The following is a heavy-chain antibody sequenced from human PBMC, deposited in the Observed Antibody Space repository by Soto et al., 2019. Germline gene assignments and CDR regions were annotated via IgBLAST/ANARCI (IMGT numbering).Heavy chain of an antibody. CDR3: AKGVVVVVAAWYFDL. Sequence: EVQLLESGGGLVQPGGSLRLSCAASGFTFSSYAMSWVRQAPGKGLEWVSAISGSGGSTYYADSVKGRFTISRDNSKNTLYLQMNSLRDEDTAVYYCAKGVVVVVAAWYFDLWGRGTLVTVSS. CDR2: ISGSGGST. D-gene: IGHD2-15*01. V-gene: IGHV3-23*01. J-gene: IGHJ2*01. CDR1: GFTFSSYA.